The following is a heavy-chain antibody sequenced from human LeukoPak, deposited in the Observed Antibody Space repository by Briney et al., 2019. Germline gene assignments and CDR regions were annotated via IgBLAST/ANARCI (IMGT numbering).Heavy chain of an antibody. CDR3: ARVRANDYGDNGWFDP. Sequence: SETLSLTCTVSGGSIYSSRYYGGWIRQPPGKGLEWIASIYYSGSTYYNPSLKSRVTISVDTSKNQFSLKLSSVTAADTAVYYCARVRANDYGDNGWFDPWGQGTLVTVSS. D-gene: IGHD4-17*01. CDR1: GGSIYSSRYY. J-gene: IGHJ5*02. CDR2: IYYSGST. V-gene: IGHV4-39*01.